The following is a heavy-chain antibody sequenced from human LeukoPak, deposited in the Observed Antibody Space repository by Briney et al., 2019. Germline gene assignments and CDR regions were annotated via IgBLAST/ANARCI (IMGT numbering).Heavy chain of an antibody. D-gene: IGHD6-19*01. CDR3: AREGARGSSGWSVFDY. CDR2: IYSGGST. V-gene: IGHV3-66*01. J-gene: IGHJ4*02. CDR1: GFTVSSNY. Sequence: HPGGSLRLSCAASGFTVSSNYMSWVRQAPGKGLEWVSVIYSGGSTYYADSVKGGFTISRDNSKNTLYLQMNSLRAEDTAVYYCAREGARGSSGWSVFDYWGQGTLVTVSS.